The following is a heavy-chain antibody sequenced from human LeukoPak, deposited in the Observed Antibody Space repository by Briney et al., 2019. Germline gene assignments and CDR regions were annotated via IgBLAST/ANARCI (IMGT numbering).Heavy chain of an antibody. V-gene: IGHV3-23*01. J-gene: IGHJ4*02. CDR3: AKDHPEPADFDY. Sequence: GGSLRLSCAASGFTFSSYAMSWVRQAPGKGLEWVSGICGSGGSTYYADSVKGGFTISRDNYKNTLYLQMTSLRAEDTAVYYCAKDHPEPADFDYWGQGTLVTVSS. D-gene: IGHD1-14*01. CDR2: ICGSGGST. CDR1: GFTFSSYA.